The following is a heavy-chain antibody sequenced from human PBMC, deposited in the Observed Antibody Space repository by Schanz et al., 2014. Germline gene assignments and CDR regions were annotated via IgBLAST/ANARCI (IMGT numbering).Heavy chain of an antibody. Sequence: EVQLLESGGGLVEPGGSLRLSCAASGFSFSSYAMGWVRQARGKGLEWVSAMNESHSTIYYADSVRGRFTISRDNAENTLFLQMNSQRAEDTAVYYCAKSQGSSFDSWGQGTLVTVSS. J-gene: IGHJ4*02. V-gene: IGHV3-23*01. CDR2: MNESHSTI. CDR1: GFSFSSYA. D-gene: IGHD6-13*01. CDR3: AKSQGSSFDS.